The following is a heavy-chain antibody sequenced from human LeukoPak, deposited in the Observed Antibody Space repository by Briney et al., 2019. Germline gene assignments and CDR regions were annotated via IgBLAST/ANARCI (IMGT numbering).Heavy chain of an antibody. V-gene: IGHV3-30*18. CDR3: AKVGPQYCSTTSCYFDY. Sequence: GGSLRLSCAASGITFRSYGMHWVRQAPGKGLEWVAVISYDGSNKYYAASVKGRFTISRDNSKNTLYLQMNSLRAEDTAVYYCAKVGPQYCSTTSCYFDYWGQGTLVTVSS. CDR2: ISYDGSNK. J-gene: IGHJ4*02. D-gene: IGHD2-2*01. CDR1: GITFRSYG.